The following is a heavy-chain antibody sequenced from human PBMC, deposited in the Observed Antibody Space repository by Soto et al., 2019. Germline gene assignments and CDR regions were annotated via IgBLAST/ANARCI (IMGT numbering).Heavy chain of an antibody. V-gene: IGHV4-31*03. CDR1: GGSISSGGYY. J-gene: IGHJ5*02. D-gene: IGHD2-2*01. CDR2: IYYSGST. Sequence: SETLSLTCTVSGGSISSGGYYWSWIRQHPGKGLEWIGYIYYSGSTYCNPSLKSRVTISVDTSKNQFSLKLSSVTAADTAVYYCARDRSHCSSTSCPGGWFDPWGQGTLVTSPQ. CDR3: ARDRSHCSSTSCPGGWFDP.